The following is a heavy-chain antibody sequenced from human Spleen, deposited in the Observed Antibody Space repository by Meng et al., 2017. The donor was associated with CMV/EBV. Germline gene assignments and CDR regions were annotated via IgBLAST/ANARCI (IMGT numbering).Heavy chain of an antibody. CDR1: GYSISSGFY. J-gene: IGHJ4*02. CDR3: ARSASLRLGAAHFDY. CDR2: FFHDGIT. V-gene: IGHV4-38-2*02. Sequence: SETLSLTCTVSGYSISSGFYWGWIRQFPGKGLEWFGSFFHDGITYYNPSLKSRVTISVDTSNNQFSLKLSSVNVADTAVYYCARSASLRLGAAHFDYWGQGTAVTVSS. D-gene: IGHD3-16*01.